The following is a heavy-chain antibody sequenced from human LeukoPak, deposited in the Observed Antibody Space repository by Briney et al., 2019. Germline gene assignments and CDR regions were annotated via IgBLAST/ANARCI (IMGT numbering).Heavy chain of an antibody. V-gene: IGHV1-2*06. Sequence: ASVKVSCKASGYTFTGHYMHWVRQAPGQGLEWMGRINTNSGGTNYAQKFQGRVTMTRDTSISTAYMELTRLRYDDTAMYYCAREVGYSSSWYGRFDPWGQGTLVTVSS. CDR2: INTNSGGT. J-gene: IGHJ5*01. D-gene: IGHD6-13*01. CDR1: GYTFTGHY. CDR3: AREVGYSSSWYGRFDP.